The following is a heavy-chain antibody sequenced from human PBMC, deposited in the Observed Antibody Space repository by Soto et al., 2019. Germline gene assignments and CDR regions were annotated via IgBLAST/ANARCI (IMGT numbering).Heavy chain of an antibody. CDR2: IWYDGSNK. D-gene: IGHD6-19*01. CDR3: ARDGIAVAGTEGVFDY. Sequence: ESGGGVVQPGRSLRLSCAASGFTFSSYGMHWVRQAPGKGLEWVAVIWYDGSNKYYADSVKGRFTISRDNSKNTLYLQMNSLRAEDTAVYYCARDGIAVAGTEGVFDYWGQGTLVTVSS. J-gene: IGHJ4*02. CDR1: GFTFSSYG. V-gene: IGHV3-33*01.